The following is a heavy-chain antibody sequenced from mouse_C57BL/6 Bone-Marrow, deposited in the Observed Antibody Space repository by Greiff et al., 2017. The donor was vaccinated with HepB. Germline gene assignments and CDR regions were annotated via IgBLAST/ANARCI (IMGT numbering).Heavy chain of an antibody. CDR2: IYPGSGNT. D-gene: IGHD3-2*02. CDR3: ARSQLRLRLDY. CDR1: GYTFTDYY. V-gene: IGHV1-76*01. J-gene: IGHJ2*01. Sequence: VKLQESGAELVRPGASVKLSCKASGYTFTDYYINWVKQRPGQGLEWIARIYPGSGNTYYNEKFKGKATLTAEKSSSTAYMQLSSLTSEDSAVYFCARSQLRLRLDYWGQGTTLTVSS.